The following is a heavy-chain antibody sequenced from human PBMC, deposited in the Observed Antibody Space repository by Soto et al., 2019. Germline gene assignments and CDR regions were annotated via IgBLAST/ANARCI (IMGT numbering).Heavy chain of an antibody. CDR3: ARVPGIAAAGTTLASPYYYYGMDV. D-gene: IGHD6-13*01. CDR1: GLTVINNY. J-gene: IGHJ6*02. V-gene: IGHV3-53*01. Sequence: GGSLRLSCAASGLTVINNYMSWVRQAPGKGLEWVSVIYRSGGTYYADSVKGRFTISRDNSKNTLHLQMNSLRAEDTAVYYCARVPGIAAAGTTLASPYYYYGMDVWGQGTTVTVSS. CDR2: IYRSGGT.